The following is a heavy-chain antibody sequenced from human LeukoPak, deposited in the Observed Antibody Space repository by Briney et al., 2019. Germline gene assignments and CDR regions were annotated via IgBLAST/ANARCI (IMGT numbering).Heavy chain of an antibody. CDR3: ARLLGSSSDY. CDR2: IYYSGST. V-gene: IGHV4-39*01. CDR1: SSXX. J-gene: IGHJ4*02. Sequence: SSXXWGWIRQPPGKGLEWIGSIYYSGSTYYNPSLKSRVTISVDTSKNQFSLKLSSVTAADTAVYYCARLLGSSSDYWGQGTLVTVSS.